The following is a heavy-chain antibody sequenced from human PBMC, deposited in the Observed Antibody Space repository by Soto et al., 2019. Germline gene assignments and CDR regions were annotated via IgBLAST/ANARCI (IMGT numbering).Heavy chain of an antibody. CDR3: ARGDNDY. J-gene: IGHJ4*02. CDR2: IHPDGGHT. Sequence: ASVKVSCKSSGYTFTNYYVQWVRQAPGQGLEWMGVIHPDGGHTTYSQKFQDRVTMTRDTFTSTIYMELSSLRSEDTAVYYCARGDNDYWGQGTLVTVSS. V-gene: IGHV1-46*01. CDR1: GYTFTNYY.